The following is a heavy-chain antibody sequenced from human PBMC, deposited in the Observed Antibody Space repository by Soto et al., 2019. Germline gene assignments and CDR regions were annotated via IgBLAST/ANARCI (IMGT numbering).Heavy chain of an antibody. CDR3: AAVRGSGWAQDAFDI. J-gene: IGHJ3*02. Sequence: SVKVSCKASGFTFTSSAVQWVRQARGQRLEWIGWIVVGSGNTNYAQKFQERVTITRDMSTSTAYMELSSLRSEDTAVYYCAAVRGSGWAQDAFDIWGQGTRVTVSS. CDR1: GFTFTSSA. V-gene: IGHV1-58*01. D-gene: IGHD6-19*01. CDR2: IVVGSGNT.